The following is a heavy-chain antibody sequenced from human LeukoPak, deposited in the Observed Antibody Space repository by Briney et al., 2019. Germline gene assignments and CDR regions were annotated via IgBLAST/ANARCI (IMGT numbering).Heavy chain of an antibody. CDR2: ISAYNGNT. D-gene: IGHD3-10*01. Sequence: ASVKVSCKASGYTFTSYGISWVRQAPGQGLEWMGWISAYNGNTNYAQKLQGRVTMTTDTSTSTAYMELRSLRSDDTAVYYCAGYGSGSNYNWFDPWGQGTLVTVSS. V-gene: IGHV1-18*01. J-gene: IGHJ5*02. CDR3: AGYGSGSNYNWFDP. CDR1: GYTFTSYG.